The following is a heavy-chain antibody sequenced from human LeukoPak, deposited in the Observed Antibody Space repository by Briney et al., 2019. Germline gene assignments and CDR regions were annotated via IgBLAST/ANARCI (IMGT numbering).Heavy chain of an antibody. D-gene: IGHD3-16*01. J-gene: IGHJ4*02. CDR2: INHNGIT. Sequence: PSETLSLTCAVYGVSFSGHYWTWIRQPPGKGLEWIGEINHNGITNYDPSLKSRVTISVDTSKNQFSLELRSVTAADTAVYYCARSVSGGLECDSWAQGSLVTVSS. V-gene: IGHV4-34*01. CDR1: GVSFSGHY. CDR3: ARSVSGGLECDS.